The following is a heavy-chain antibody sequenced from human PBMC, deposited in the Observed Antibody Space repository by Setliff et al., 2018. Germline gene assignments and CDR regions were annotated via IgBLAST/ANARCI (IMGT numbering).Heavy chain of an antibody. Sequence: GGSLRLSCVASGFTFSRYGMHWVRQAPGKGLEWVAAIWFDGSKTYYVDSVKGRFTVSRDNPKNSLYLQMSSLRAEDTAIYYCARDRGGASTRDHWGQGTLVTVSS. CDR1: GFTFSRYG. CDR3: ARDRGGASTRDH. CDR2: IWFDGSKT. D-gene: IGHD1-26*01. V-gene: IGHV3-33*01. J-gene: IGHJ4*02.